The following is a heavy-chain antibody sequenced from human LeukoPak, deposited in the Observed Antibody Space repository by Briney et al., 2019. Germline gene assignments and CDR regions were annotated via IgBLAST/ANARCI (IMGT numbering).Heavy chain of an antibody. J-gene: IGHJ4*02. CDR2: ISGRCGST. CDR1: GFSLRRYA. Sequence: GGSLPLSHPPSGFSLRRYALRWVRPAPAKGLEWVSAISGRCGSTHYADSLKGRFTLSRDNSKNTLYLQMNSLRAEDTAVYYCAKYRHRRGYSYGVDYWGQGTLITVSS. V-gene: IGHV3-23*01. D-gene: IGHD5-18*01. CDR3: AKYRHRRGYSYGVDY.